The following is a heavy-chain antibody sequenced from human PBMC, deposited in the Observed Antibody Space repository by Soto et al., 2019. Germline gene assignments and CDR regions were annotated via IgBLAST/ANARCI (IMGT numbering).Heavy chain of an antibody. CDR3: AHKQGAPGGAGGVFDI. CDR2: IYWNDDK. V-gene: IGHV2-5*01. Sequence: QITLKEPGPTLVKPTQTLTLTCTFSGFSLSTSGVGVGWIRQPPGKALEWLALIYWNDDKRYSPSLKSRLTTPRDTPKNQGVHTMPTGAPGATAKYYGAHKQGAPGGAGGVFDIGAQGTMVPVSS. J-gene: IGHJ3*02. D-gene: IGHD6-13*01. CDR1: GFSLSTSGVG.